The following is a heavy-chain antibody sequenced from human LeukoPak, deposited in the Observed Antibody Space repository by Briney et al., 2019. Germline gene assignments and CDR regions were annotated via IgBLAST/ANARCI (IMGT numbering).Heavy chain of an antibody. V-gene: IGHV5-51*01. CDR2: IYPGDSDT. D-gene: IGHD1-26*01. CDR3: VRLLSGTYSPFDY. J-gene: IGHJ4*02. CDR1: GHSFTSYW. Sequence: GESLKISCKGSGHSFTSYWIGWVRQMPGKGLEWMGIIYPGDSDTEYSPSFQGQVTISADKSISTAYLQWNSLKASDTAIYYCVRLLSGTYSPFDYWGQGTLVTVSS.